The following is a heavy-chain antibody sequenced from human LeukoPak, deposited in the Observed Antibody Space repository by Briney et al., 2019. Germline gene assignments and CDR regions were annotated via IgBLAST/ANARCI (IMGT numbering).Heavy chain of an antibody. CDR3: AREEVGVVPAAIYWFDP. V-gene: IGHV1-69*01. CDR1: GGTFSSYA. J-gene: IGHJ5*02. CDR2: IIPIFGTA. D-gene: IGHD2-2*01. Sequence: GSSVKVSCKASGGTFSSYAISWVRQAPGQGLEWMGGIIPIFGTANYAQEFQGRVTITADESTSTAYMELSSLRSEDTAVYYCAREEVGVVPAAIYWFDPWGQGTLVTVSS.